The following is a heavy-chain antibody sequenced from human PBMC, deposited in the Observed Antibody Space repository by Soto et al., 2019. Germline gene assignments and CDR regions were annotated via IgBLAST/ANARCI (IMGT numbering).Heavy chain of an antibody. V-gene: IGHV1-18*01. CDR3: ARAYSPGLFDP. J-gene: IGHJ5*02. CDR1: GYTFTSYG. Sequence: QVQLVQSGAEVKRPGASVKVSCKASGYTFTSYGISWVRQAPGEGLEWMGWISANNGNTKYAQNFQGRVTMTTDTSTSTAYMELRSLRSDDTAVYYCARAYSPGLFDPWGQGTLVTVSS. D-gene: IGHD2-15*01. CDR2: ISANNGNT.